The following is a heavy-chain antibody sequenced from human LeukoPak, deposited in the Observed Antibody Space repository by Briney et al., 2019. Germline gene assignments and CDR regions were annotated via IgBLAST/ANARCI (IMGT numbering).Heavy chain of an antibody. CDR1: GGSINSRY. CDR2: IYYSGST. Sequence: SETLSLTCTVSGGSINSRYWSWIRQPPGKGLECIGYIYYSGSTEYNPSLNSRATISLDTSKNQFFLKPTSVTAADTAVYYCARDGDSGGWSDSWGQGALVTVSS. V-gene: IGHV4-59*11. D-gene: IGHD6-25*01. CDR3: ARDGDSGGWSDS. J-gene: IGHJ5*01.